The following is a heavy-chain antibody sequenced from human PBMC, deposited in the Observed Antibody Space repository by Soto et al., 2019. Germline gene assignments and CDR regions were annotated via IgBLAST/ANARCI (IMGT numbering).Heavy chain of an antibody. V-gene: IGHV4-39*01. CDR2: IYYSGST. Sequence: SETLSLTCTVSGGSISSSSYYWGWIRQPPGKGLEWIGSIYYSGSTYYNPSLKSRVTISVDTSKNQFSLKLSSVTAADTAVYYCARLSNIVVVTALPFAFDYWGQGTLVTVSS. CDR1: GGSISSSSYY. D-gene: IGHD2-21*02. CDR3: ARLSNIVVVTALPFAFDY. J-gene: IGHJ4*02.